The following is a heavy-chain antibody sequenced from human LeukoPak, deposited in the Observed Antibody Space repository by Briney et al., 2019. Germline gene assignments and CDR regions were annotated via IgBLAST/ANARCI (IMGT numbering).Heavy chain of an antibody. Sequence: PGGSLGLSCAASGFTFSSYAMSWVRQAPGKGLEWVSAISGSGGSTYYADSVKGRFTISRDNSKNTLYLQMSSLRAEDTAVYYCAKEKTSSWNPRPFDYWGQGTLVTVSS. D-gene: IGHD6-13*01. CDR3: AKEKTSSWNPRPFDY. CDR2: ISGSGGST. J-gene: IGHJ4*02. V-gene: IGHV3-23*01. CDR1: GFTFSSYA.